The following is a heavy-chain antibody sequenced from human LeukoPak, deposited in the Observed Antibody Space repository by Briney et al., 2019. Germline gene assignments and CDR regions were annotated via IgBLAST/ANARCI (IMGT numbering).Heavy chain of an antibody. CDR3: ARETNSYAHDS. CDR2: ISSSGSTI. D-gene: IGHD2-2*01. Sequence: QPGGSLRLSCAASRSTFSTYEMNWVRQAPGKGLEWVSYISSSGSTIYYADSVKGRFTISRDNAENSLYLQMNSLRAEDTAVYYCARETNSYAHDSWGQGTLVTVSS. V-gene: IGHV3-48*03. CDR1: RSTFSTYE. J-gene: IGHJ4*02.